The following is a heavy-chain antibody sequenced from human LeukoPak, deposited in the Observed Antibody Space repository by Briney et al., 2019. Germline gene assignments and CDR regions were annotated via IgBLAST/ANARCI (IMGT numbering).Heavy chain of an antibody. CDR1: GVTVSKNS. CDR2: IFSST. D-gene: IGHD4/OR15-4a*01. CDR3: ARRAGAYSHPYDY. J-gene: IGHJ4*02. V-gene: IGHV3-53*01. Sequence: GGALRLSFKVSGVTVSKNSMSWVRQAPGKGLEWVSFIFSSTHYSDSVKGRFTISRDNSKNTLYLQMNSLRAEDTAVYYCARRAGAYSHPYDYWGQGTLVTVSS.